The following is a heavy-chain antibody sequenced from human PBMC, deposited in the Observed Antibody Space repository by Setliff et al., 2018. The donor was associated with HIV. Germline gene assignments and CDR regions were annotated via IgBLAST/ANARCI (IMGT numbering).Heavy chain of an antibody. CDR3: AKGPTTGGGPSYRAYFDY. J-gene: IGHJ4*02. D-gene: IGHD3-16*01. CDR1: GYTFTSYS. V-gene: IGHV1-3*01. Sequence: GASVKVSCKASGYTFTSYSMHWVRQAPGQRLEWMGWINAGNGNTKYSQKFQGRFTISRDNTNNFLWLQMNSLRAEDTAVYYCAKGPTTGGGPSYRAYFDYWGQGTLVTVSS. CDR2: INAGNGNT.